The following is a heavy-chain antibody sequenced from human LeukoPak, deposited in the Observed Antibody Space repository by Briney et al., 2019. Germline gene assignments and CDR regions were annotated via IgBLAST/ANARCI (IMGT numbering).Heavy chain of an antibody. CDR2: ISSSSSAI. D-gene: IGHD1-26*01. J-gene: IGHJ4*02. CDR3: TGDPGLMGATSFDY. CDR1: GFTFRRYS. V-gene: IGHV3-48*01. Sequence: GGSLRLSCVASGFTFRRYSLNWVRQAPGKGLEWVSYISSSSSAIYYADSVKGRFTISRDNAKNSLYLQMNSLRVEDTAVYYCTGDPGLMGATSFDYWGQGTLVSVSS.